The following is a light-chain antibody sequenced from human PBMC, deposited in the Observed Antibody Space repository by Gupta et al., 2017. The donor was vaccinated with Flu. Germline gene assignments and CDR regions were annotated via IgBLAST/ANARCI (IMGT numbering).Light chain of an antibody. J-gene: IGLJ1*01. V-gene: IGLV2-14*01. CDR1: SSDIGGYKY. CDR3: SSYTSTTTYV. Sequence: SITISGTGTSSDIGGYKYVSWYQHHPGKAPKLILYDVTNRPSGVSDRFSGSKSGNTASLTISGLQAEDEADYFCSSYTSTTTYVFAPGTKVTVL. CDR2: DVT.